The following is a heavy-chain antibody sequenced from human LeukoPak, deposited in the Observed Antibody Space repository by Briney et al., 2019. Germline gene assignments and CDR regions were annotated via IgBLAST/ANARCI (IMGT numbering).Heavy chain of an antibody. V-gene: IGHV3-48*04. CDR1: GFTFTAYS. Sequence: PGGSLRLSCAASGFTFTAYSMNWVRQAPGKGLEWLSYISGNSSKISYADSVKGRFTTSRDNAKNSMYLQMNSLRPEDTAVYYCARWDIRGTAHQLDYWGQGTLVTVSS. J-gene: IGHJ4*02. D-gene: IGHD5-12*01. CDR3: ARWDIRGTAHQLDY. CDR2: ISGNSSKI.